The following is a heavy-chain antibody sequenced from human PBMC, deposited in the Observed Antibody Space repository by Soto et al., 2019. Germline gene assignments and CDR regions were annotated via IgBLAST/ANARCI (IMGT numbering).Heavy chain of an antibody. J-gene: IGHJ4*02. CDR1: GFTFSSHA. D-gene: IGHD3-9*01. V-gene: IGHV3-23*01. CDR2: ISGSGGST. Sequence: PGGSLRLSCAASGFTFSSHAMSWVRQAPGKGLEWVSAISGSGGSTYYADSVKGRFTISRDNSKNTLYLQMNSLRAEDTAVYYCAKGKQYDILTGYYVFDYWGQGTLVTVSS. CDR3: AKGKQYDILTGYYVFDY.